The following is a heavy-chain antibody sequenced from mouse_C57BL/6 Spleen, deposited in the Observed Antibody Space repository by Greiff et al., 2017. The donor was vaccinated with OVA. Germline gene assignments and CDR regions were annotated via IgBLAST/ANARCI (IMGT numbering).Heavy chain of an antibody. CDR3: APYGSSSDYYAMDY. D-gene: IGHD1-1*01. J-gene: IGHJ4*01. CDR2: IDPSDSYT. V-gene: IGHV1-59*01. CDR1: GYTFTSYW. Sequence: QVQLQQPGAELVRPGTSVKLSCKASGYTFTSYWMHWVKQRPGQGLEWIGVIDPSDSYTNYNQKFKGKATLTVDTSSSTAYMQLSSLTSEESAVYYCAPYGSSSDYYAMDYWGQGTSVTVAS.